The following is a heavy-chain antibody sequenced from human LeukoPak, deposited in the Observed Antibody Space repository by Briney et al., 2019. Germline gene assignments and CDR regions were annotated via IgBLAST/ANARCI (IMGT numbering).Heavy chain of an antibody. CDR2: IIPIFGTA. Sequence: SVKVSCKASGGTFSSYAISWVRQAPGQGLEWMGGIIPIFGTANYAQKFQGRVTITADKSTSTAYMELSSLRSEDTAVYYCAIGSQTYYDILTGYPLMFHYYYYYYMDVWGKGTTVTVSS. D-gene: IGHD3-9*01. CDR1: GGTFSSYA. J-gene: IGHJ6*03. CDR3: AIGSQTYYDILTGYPLMFHYYYYYYMDV. V-gene: IGHV1-69*06.